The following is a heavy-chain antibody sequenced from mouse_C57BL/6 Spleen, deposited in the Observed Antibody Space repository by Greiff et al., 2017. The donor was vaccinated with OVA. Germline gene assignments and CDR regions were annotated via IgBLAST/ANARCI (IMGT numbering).Heavy chain of an antibody. CDR1: GFTFSSYT. J-gene: IGHJ2*01. CDR2: ISGGGGNT. Sequence: EVHLVESGGGLVKPGGSLKLSCAASGFTFSSYTMSWVRQTPEKRLEWVATISGGGGNTYYPDSVKGRFTISRDNAKNTLYLQMSSLRSEDTALYYCARRDSSGYNYFDYWGQGTTLTVSS. D-gene: IGHD3-2*02. CDR3: ARRDSSGYNYFDY. V-gene: IGHV5-9*01.